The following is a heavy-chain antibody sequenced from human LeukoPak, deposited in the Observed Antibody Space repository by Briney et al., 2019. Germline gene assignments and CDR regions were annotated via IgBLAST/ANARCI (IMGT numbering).Heavy chain of an antibody. CDR2: ISYDGSNK. J-gene: IGHJ4*02. Sequence: GGSLRLSCAASGFTFRSYGMHWVRQAPGKGLEWVAVISYDGSNKYYADSVKGRFTISRDNSKNTLYLQMNSLRAEDTAVYYCARDLSPDYGGYFDYWGQGTLVTVPS. CDR1: GFTFRSYG. D-gene: IGHD4-23*01. V-gene: IGHV3-30*03. CDR3: ARDLSPDYGGYFDY.